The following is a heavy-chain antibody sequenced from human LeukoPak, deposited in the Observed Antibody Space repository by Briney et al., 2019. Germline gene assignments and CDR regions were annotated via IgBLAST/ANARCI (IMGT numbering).Heavy chain of an antibody. J-gene: IGHJ4*02. CDR3: ARTPGSGSYLTYFDY. Sequence: GGSLRLSCAASGFTFSSYGMHWVRQAPGKGLEGVAVIWYDGSNKYYADSVKGRFTISRDNSKNTLYLQMNSLRAEDTAVYYCARTPGSGSYLTYFDYWGQGTLVTVSS. D-gene: IGHD3-10*01. CDR1: GFTFSSYG. V-gene: IGHV3-33*01. CDR2: IWYDGSNK.